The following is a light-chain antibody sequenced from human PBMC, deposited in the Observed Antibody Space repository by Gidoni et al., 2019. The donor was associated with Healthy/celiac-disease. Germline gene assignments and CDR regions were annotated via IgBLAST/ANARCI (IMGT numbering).Light chain of an antibody. CDR2: AAS. V-gene: IGKV1-39*01. Sequence: DIHMTPHPSTLSAYVGGSVTITCRASQSISSYLDWYQQKPGKSPELLIYAASSLQSGIPSRFSGSGSGTDFTLTISSLHPEDFATYYCQQSYSSPLTCGGGTKVEI. CDR1: QSISSY. J-gene: IGKJ4*01. CDR3: QQSYSSPLT.